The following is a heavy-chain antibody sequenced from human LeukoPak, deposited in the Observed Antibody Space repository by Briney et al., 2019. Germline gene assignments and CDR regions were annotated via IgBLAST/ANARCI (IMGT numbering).Heavy chain of an antibody. CDR3: ARGRQWLVY. J-gene: IGHJ4*02. CDR2: INHSGST. Sequence: SETLSLTCAVYGGSFSGYHWSWIRQPPGKGLEWIGEINHSGSTNYNPSLKSRVTISVDTSKNQFSLKLSSVTAADTAVYYCARGRQWLVYWGQGTLVTVSS. CDR1: GGSFSGYH. V-gene: IGHV4-34*01. D-gene: IGHD6-19*01.